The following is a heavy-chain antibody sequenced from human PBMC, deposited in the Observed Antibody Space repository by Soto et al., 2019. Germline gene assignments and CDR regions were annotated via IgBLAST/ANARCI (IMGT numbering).Heavy chain of an antibody. CDR1: GGTFSSYT. D-gene: IGHD3-10*01. Sequence: QVQLVQSGAEVKKPGSSVKVSCKASGGTFSSYTISWVRQAPGQGLEWMGRIIPILGIANYAQKFQGRVTITADKSMSTAYMELSSLRSEDTAVYYCARTHYGSGSYYNGAYDYWGQGTLVTVSS. CDR2: IIPILGIA. CDR3: ARTHYGSGSYYNGAYDY. J-gene: IGHJ4*02. V-gene: IGHV1-69*02.